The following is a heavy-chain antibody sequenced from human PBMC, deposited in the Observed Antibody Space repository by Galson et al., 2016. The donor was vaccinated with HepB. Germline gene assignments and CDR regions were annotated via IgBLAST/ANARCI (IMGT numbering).Heavy chain of an antibody. V-gene: IGHV3-48*02. CDR2: ISGRDRK. J-gene: IGHJ4*02. CDR3: VREGLTMVRGRKTHFDY. Sequence: SLRLSCAASQFTFSDYSVNWVRQAPGKGLEWVSYISGRDRKHYADSVKGRFTISRDNAKNSLYLQMNSLREEDTAVYFCVREGLTMVRGRKTHFDYWDQGTLVTVSS. CDR1: QFTFSDYS. D-gene: IGHD3-10*01.